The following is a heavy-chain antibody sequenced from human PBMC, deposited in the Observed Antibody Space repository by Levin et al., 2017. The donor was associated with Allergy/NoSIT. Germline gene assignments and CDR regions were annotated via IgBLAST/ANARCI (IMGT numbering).Heavy chain of an antibody. CDR2: IYYSGST. J-gene: IGHJ6*02. CDR1: GDSISGYY. D-gene: IGHD3-10*01. V-gene: IGHV4-59*01. CDR3: ARDKIIMLRGDTYYYGMDG. Sequence: SETLSLTCTVSGDSISGYYWSWIRQAPGKGLEWIGHIYYSGSTNYNPSFKSRTTLSVDMSRNQFSLKLSSVTAGDTAVYYCARDKIIMLRGDTYYYGMDGWGQGTTVTVSS.